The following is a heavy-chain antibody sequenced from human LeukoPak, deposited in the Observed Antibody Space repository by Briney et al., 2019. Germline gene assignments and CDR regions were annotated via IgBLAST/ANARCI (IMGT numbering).Heavy chain of an antibody. CDR2: ISDTGRST. CDR3: ARRVPYSSSSVYFEF. CDR1: GFTFSTYG. J-gene: IGHJ4*02. D-gene: IGHD6-6*01. V-gene: IGHV3-23*01. Sequence: GGSLRLSCVASGFTFSTYGMNWVRQAPGKGLEWVSSISDTGRSTYYADSVKGRFTISRDNSKDTLYLQVNSLRAEDTAVYYCARRVPYSSSSVYFEFWGLGTLVTVSS.